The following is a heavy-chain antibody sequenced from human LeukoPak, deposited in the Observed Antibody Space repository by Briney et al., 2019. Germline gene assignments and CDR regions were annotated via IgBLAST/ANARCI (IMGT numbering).Heavy chain of an antibody. CDR3: AKARYCSGGSCYNYYYYGMDV. V-gene: IGHV3-30*02. Sequence: GGSLRLSCAASGFTFSSYGMHWVRQAPGKGLEWEAFIRYDGSNKYYADSVKGRFTISRDNSKNTLYLQMNSLRAEDTAVYYCAKARYCSGGSCYNYYYYGMDVWGQGTTVTVSS. J-gene: IGHJ6*02. CDR1: GFTFSSYG. D-gene: IGHD2-15*01. CDR2: IRYDGSNK.